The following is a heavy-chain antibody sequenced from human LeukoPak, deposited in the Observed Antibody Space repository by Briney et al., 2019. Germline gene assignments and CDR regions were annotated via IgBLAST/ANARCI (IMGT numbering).Heavy chain of an antibody. CDR1: GYTLTSYG. CDR3: ARAISTSITMVRGSGPHLDYYYGMDV. CDR2: ISAYNGNT. V-gene: IGHV1-18*01. J-gene: IGHJ6*02. Sequence: ASVKVSCKASGYTLTSYGISWVRQAPGQGLEWMGWISAYNGNTNYAQKLQGRVTMTTDTSTSTAYMELRSLRSDDTAVYYCARAISTSITMVRGSGPHLDYYYGMDVWGQGTTVTVSS. D-gene: IGHD3-10*01.